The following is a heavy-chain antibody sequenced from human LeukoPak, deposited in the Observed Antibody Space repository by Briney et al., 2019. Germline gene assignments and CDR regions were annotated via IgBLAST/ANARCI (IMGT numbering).Heavy chain of an antibody. D-gene: IGHD2-2*01. CDR1: GYSFTSYW. Sequence: GESLQISCKGSGYSFTSYWIGWVRQMPGKGLEWMGIIYPGDSDTRYSPSFQGQVTISADKSISTAYLQWSSLKASDTAMYYCARRALKYCSSTSCPFDWFDPWGQGTLVTVSS. CDR2: IYPGDSDT. V-gene: IGHV5-51*01. J-gene: IGHJ5*02. CDR3: ARRALKYCSSTSCPFDWFDP.